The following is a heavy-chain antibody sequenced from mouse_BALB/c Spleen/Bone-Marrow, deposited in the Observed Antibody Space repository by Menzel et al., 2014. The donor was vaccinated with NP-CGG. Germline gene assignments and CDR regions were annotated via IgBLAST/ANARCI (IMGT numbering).Heavy chain of an antibody. CDR2: INNGGTYT. CDR1: GFTFSSYG. CDR3: ALNWDSAY. J-gene: IGHJ3*01. D-gene: IGHD4-1*02. V-gene: IGHV5-6*01. Sequence: EVHLVESGGGLVKPGGSLKLSCAASGFTFSSYGMSWVRQTPDKRLEWVATINNGGTYTYYPDSVKGRFTISRDNAKNTLYLQMSSLKSEDTAMYYCALNWDSAYWGQGTLVTVSA.